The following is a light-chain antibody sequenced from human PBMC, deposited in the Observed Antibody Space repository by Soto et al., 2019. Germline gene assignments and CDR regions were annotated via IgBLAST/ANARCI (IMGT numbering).Light chain of an antibody. CDR3: QQRSNWPLT. V-gene: IGKV3D-20*02. CDR1: QSVSSSY. CDR2: GAS. Sequence: EIVLTHSPGTLSLSPGERATLSCRASQSVSSSYLAWYQQKPGQAPRLLIYGASSRATGIPARFSGRGSGTYFTLTIRSLEPEDFAVYYCQQRSNWPLTFGGGTKVDIK. J-gene: IGKJ4*01.